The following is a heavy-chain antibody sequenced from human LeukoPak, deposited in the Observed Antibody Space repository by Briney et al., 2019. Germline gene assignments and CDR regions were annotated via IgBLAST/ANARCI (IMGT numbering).Heavy chain of an antibody. D-gene: IGHD6-19*01. CDR2: IYYSGST. Sequence: SETLSLTCTVSGGSISSSSYYWGWIRQPPGKGLEWTGSIYYSGSTYYNPSLKSRVTISVDASKNQFSLKLSSVTAADTAVYYCARHGIAVASFDPWGQGTLVTVSS. V-gene: IGHV4-39*01. CDR3: ARHGIAVASFDP. J-gene: IGHJ5*02. CDR1: GGSISSSSYY.